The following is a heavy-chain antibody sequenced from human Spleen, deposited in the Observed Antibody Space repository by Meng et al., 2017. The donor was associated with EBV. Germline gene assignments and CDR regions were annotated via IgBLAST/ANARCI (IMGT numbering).Heavy chain of an antibody. Sequence: QVTLVQSGAEVRYPGASVEVSCKASGFTFVSYFMHWVRQAPGQGLEWMGIINPNGGLTAYAQKFRGRVTLTRDTSTSTVYLELSSLRSEDTAFYYCARGREFRGVFDYWGQGSLVTVSS. CDR2: INPNGGLT. CDR1: GFTFVSYF. J-gene: IGHJ4*02. D-gene: IGHD3-10*01. V-gene: IGHV1-46*01. CDR3: ARGREFRGVFDY.